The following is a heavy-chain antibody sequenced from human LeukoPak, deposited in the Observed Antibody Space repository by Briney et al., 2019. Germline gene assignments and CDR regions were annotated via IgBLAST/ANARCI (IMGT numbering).Heavy chain of an antibody. Sequence: SNDGSIKYFSDSVKGRLTVSRDNSKNTLYLQMNSLSSADTAVYYCARAVAGTLYFYYGMDVWGQGTTVTVSS. D-gene: IGHD6-19*01. CDR2: SNDGSIK. V-gene: IGHV3-30-3*01. J-gene: IGHJ6*02. CDR3: ARAVAGTLYFYYGMDV.